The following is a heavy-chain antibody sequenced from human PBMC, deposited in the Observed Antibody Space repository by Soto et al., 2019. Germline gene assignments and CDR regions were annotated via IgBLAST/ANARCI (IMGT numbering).Heavy chain of an antibody. Sequence: EVQLVESGGGLVQPGGSLRLSCAASGFTFSSYSMNWVRQAPGKGLEWVSYISSSSSTIYYADSVKGRFTISRDNAKNALYRQMNSLRAVDTAVYYCARDLNGWFGESDFDYCGQGTLVTVSS. CDR2: ISSSSSTI. CDR3: ARDLNGWFGESDFDY. D-gene: IGHD3-10*01. CDR1: GFTFSSYS. V-gene: IGHV3-48*01. J-gene: IGHJ4*02.